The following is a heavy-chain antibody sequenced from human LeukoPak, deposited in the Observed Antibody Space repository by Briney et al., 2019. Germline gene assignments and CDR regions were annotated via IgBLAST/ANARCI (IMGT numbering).Heavy chain of an antibody. D-gene: IGHD3-3*01. J-gene: IGHJ4*02. V-gene: IGHV3-30*02. CDR3: AKDSSFGYYDFWSGYFDY. Sequence: GGSLRLSCAASGFTFSSYGMHWVRQAPGKGLEWVAFIRYDGSNKYYADSVKGRFTISRDNSKNTLYLQTNSLRAEDTAVYYCAKDSSFGYYDFWSGYFDYWGQGTLVTVSS. CDR1: GFTFSSYG. CDR2: IRYDGSNK.